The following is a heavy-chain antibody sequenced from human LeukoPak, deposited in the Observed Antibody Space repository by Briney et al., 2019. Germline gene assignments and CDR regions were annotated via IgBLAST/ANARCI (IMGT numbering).Heavy chain of an antibody. J-gene: IGHJ3*02. CDR3: AKHIAVAGMRAFDI. D-gene: IGHD6-19*01. CDR2: ISYDGSNK. Sequence: PGGSLRLSCAASGFTFSSYGMHWVRQAPGKGLEWVAVISYDGSNKYYADSVKGRFTISRDNSKNTLYLQMNSLRAEDTAVYYCAKHIAVAGMRAFDIWGQGTMVTVSS. CDR1: GFTFSSYG. V-gene: IGHV3-30*18.